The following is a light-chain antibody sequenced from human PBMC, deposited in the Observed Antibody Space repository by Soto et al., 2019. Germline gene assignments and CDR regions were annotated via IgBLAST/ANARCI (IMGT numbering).Light chain of an antibody. Sequence: DLQVTQSPSTLSRSVGDRVTITCRASQSIDNKLAWYQRKPGKAPKLLIYDASTLESGVPSTFDGSGFGTEFTLTISSLQPDDFATYYCQEYSDSSWTFGQGTKVDIK. CDR3: QEYSDSSWT. J-gene: IGKJ1*01. V-gene: IGKV1-5*01. CDR2: DAS. CDR1: QSIDNK.